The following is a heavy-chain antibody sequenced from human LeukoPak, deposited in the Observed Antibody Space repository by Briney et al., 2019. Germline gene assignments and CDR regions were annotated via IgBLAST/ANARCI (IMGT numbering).Heavy chain of an antibody. Sequence: SETLSLTRTVSGGSISSNNYYWGWIRQPPGEGLQWIGSINHSANTYYNPSLKSRVTISVDTSKNQFSLKLTSVTAADTAVYYCARQFFTSQGGFDPWGKGTLVTVSS. CDR1: GGSISSNNYY. J-gene: IGHJ5*02. CDR2: INHSANT. CDR3: ARQFFTSQGGFDP. D-gene: IGHD3-16*01. V-gene: IGHV4-39*01.